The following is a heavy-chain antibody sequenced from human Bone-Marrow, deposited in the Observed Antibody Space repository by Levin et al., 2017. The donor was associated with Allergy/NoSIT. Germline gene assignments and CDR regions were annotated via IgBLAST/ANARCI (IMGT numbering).Heavy chain of an antibody. J-gene: IGHJ4*02. CDR3: ATGGTWFEGFYFDN. Sequence: SETLSLTCTVSGNFLSSKYWTWIRQSPGKGLEWIGYILYGGGTNYNPSLKSRVTISADTSKNEFSLNVRSMTTADTAIYYCATGGTWFEGFYFDNWGQGTLITVSS. CDR1: GNFLSSKY. CDR2: ILYGGGT. D-gene: IGHD3-10*01. V-gene: IGHV4-59*01.